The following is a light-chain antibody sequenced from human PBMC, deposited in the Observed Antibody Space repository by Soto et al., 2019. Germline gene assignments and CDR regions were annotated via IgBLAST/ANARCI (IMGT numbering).Light chain of an antibody. CDR2: DAS. J-gene: IGKJ3*01. CDR3: QQYDGN. V-gene: IGKV1-5*01. CDR1: QNINRW. Sequence: DIQMTQSPSTLAASVGDRVTITCRASQNINRWLAWYQQKPGKAPKVLIYDASSLESGVPSRFSGSGSGTEFTLTITSLQPDGFATYYCQQYDGNFGPGTKVDFK.